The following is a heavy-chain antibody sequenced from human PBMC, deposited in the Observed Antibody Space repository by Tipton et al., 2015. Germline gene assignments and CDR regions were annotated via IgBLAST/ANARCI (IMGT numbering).Heavy chain of an antibody. Sequence: SLRLSCAASGFTFSSYGMHWVRQAPGKGLVWVAIIWYDGSNKYYADSVKGRFSISRDNSKNTLYLQMNSLRAEDTAVYYCAKDAAVVVVAATDYWGQGTLVTVSS. CDR2: IWYDGSNK. CDR1: GFTFSSYG. V-gene: IGHV3-33*06. D-gene: IGHD2-15*01. J-gene: IGHJ4*02. CDR3: AKDAAVVVVAATDY.